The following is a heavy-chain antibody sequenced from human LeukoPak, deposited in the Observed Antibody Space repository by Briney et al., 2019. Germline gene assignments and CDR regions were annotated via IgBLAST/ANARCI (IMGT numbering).Heavy chain of an antibody. CDR2: INHNGNVS. J-gene: IGHJ6*02. CDR3: ARGGGLDV. CDR1: GFTFSSYW. D-gene: IGHD3-16*01. Sequence: GGSLRLSCAASGFTFSSYWMNWARQAPGKGLEWVASINHNGNVSYYVDSVKGRFTISRDDAKNSLYLQMSNLRAEDTAVYFCARGGGLDVWGQGATVTVSS. V-gene: IGHV3-7*03.